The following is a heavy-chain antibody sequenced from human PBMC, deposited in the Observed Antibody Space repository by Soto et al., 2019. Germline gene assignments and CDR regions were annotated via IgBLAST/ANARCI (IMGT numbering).Heavy chain of an antibody. CDR1: GGSISSYY. D-gene: IGHD5-12*01. CDR2: IYYSGST. V-gene: IGHV4-59*01. CDR3: AREGNLGRWLQPLDF. J-gene: IGHJ4*02. Sequence: PSETLSLTCTVSGGSISSYYWSWIRQPPGRGLEWIGYIYYSGSTNYNPSLKSRVTISVDTSKNQFSLKLISVTAADTAKYFCAREGNLGRWLQPLDFWGQGTLVTVS.